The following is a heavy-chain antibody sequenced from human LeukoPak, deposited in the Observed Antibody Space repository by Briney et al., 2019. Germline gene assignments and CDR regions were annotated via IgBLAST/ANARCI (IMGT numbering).Heavy chain of an antibody. CDR2: INWNGGST. CDR3: ARAGYSGYDAYFDY. D-gene: IGHD5-12*01. J-gene: IGHJ4*02. Sequence: GGSLRLSCAASGFTFDDYGMSWVRQAPGKGLEWVSGINWNGGSTGYADSVKGRFTISRDNAKNSLYLQMNSLRAEDTALYYCARAGYSGYDAYFDYWGQGTLVTVSS. CDR1: GFTFDDYG. V-gene: IGHV3-20*04.